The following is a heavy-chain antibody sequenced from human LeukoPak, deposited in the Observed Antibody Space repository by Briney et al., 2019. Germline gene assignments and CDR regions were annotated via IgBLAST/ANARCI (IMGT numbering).Heavy chain of an antibody. CDR3: ARAEDTAVRGVPYIFDC. J-gene: IGHJ4*02. CDR2: ISYSGST. D-gene: IGHD3-10*01. CDR1: GGSIRSYY. V-gene: IGHV4-59*01. Sequence: SETLTLTCTVSGGSIRSYYWRWIRQPPGKGLEWVGYISYSGSTKYNPSLESPVTISVNTSKNQFSLKLSSVTAADTAVYYCARAEDTAVRGVPYIFDCWGQGTLVTVSS.